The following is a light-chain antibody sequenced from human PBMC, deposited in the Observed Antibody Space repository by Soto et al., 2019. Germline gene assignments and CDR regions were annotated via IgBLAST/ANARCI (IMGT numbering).Light chain of an antibody. CDR1: QGISNY. V-gene: IGKV1-27*01. CDR2: AAS. CDR3: YQHSNSPSFT. J-gene: IGKJ5*01. Sequence: IRSPSSMSAFERERVTVSCRASQGISNYLAWYQQKPGKVPKLLIYAASTLQSGVPSRFIGSGSVTDVTLAISSRQAVEALVLHCYQHSNSPSFTVGQGTRLEIK.